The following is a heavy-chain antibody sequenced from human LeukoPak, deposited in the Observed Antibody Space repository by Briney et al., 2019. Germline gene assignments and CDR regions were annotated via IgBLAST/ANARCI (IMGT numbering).Heavy chain of an antibody. CDR1: GYTFTNYG. CDR3: ARDHYDVLTGYAYNAFDI. V-gene: IGHV1-18*01. D-gene: IGHD3-9*01. Sequence: ASVKVSCKASGYTFTNYGVSWVRQAPGQGLEWMGWISAYNSNTNYAQKVQGRVTMTTDTSTSTAYMELRSLRSDDTAVYYCARDHYDVLTGYAYNAFDIWGQGTMVAVSS. CDR2: ISAYNSNT. J-gene: IGHJ3*02.